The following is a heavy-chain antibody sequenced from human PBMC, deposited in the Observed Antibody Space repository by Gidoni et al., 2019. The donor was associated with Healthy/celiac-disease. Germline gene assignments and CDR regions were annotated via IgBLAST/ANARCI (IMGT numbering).Heavy chain of an antibody. J-gene: IGHJ6*03. Sequence: KFQGRVTITRDTSASTAYMELSSLRSEDTAVYYCARDPTVQGPPYYYYMDVWGKGTTVTVSS. V-gene: IGHV1-3*01. CDR3: ARDPTVQGPPYYYYMDV.